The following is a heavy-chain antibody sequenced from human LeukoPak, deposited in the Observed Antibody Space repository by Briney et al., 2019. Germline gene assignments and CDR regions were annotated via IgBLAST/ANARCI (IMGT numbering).Heavy chain of an antibody. D-gene: IGHD3-10*01. Sequence: PGGSLRLSCTASGFTVSSNYMSWVRQAPGKGLEWVSVIYSGGNTYYADSVRGRFTISRDNSKNTVFLQMNSLRAADTAVYYCASGTTLVQGVIFYYWGQGTLVTVSS. CDR2: IYSGGNT. J-gene: IGHJ4*02. CDR1: GFTVSSNY. CDR3: ASGTTLVQGVIFYY. V-gene: IGHV3-53*01.